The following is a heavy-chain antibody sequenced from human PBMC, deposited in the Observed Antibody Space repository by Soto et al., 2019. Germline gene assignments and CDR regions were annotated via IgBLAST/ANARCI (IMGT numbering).Heavy chain of an antibody. CDR2: ISGSGGST. V-gene: IGHV3-23*01. D-gene: IGHD3-10*01. J-gene: IGHJ4*02. CDR3: AKDPTSLWFGELFDY. Sequence: GGSLSLSCAASGFPFSSYSMSWVRQAPGKGLEWVSAISGSGGSTYYADSVKGRFTISRDNSKNTLYLQMNSLRAEDTAVYYCAKDPTSLWFGELFDYWGQGTLVTVSS. CDR1: GFPFSSYS.